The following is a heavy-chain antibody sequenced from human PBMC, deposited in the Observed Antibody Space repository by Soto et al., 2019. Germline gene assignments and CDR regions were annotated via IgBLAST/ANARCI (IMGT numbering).Heavy chain of an antibody. J-gene: IGHJ5*02. CDR2: ISAYNGNT. CDR1: GYTFTSYG. V-gene: IGHV1-18*01. CDR3: ARVILSSSYEMNWFGP. D-gene: IGHD6-6*01. Sequence: ASVKVSCKASGYTFTSYGISWVRQALGQGLEWMGWISAYNGNTNYAQKLQGRVTMTTDTSTSTAYMELGSLTSEDTAVYYCARVILSSSYEMNWFGPWGQGTQVTVSS.